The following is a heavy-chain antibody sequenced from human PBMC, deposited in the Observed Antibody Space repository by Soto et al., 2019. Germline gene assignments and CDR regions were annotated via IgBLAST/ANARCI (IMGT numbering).Heavy chain of an antibody. CDR3: ARQGYSYAYGV. J-gene: IGHJ6*02. Sequence: PGESLKISCKSSVYSFTTYWIAWVRQMPGKGLEWMGIIYPADSDTRYSPSFQGQVTISADKSISTAYLQWSSLKASDTAMYYCARQGYSYAYGVWGQGTTVTVSS. V-gene: IGHV5-51*01. D-gene: IGHD5-18*01. CDR2: IYPADSDT. CDR1: VYSFTTYW.